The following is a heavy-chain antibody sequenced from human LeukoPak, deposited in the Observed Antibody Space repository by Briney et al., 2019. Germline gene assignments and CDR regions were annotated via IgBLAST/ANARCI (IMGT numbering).Heavy chain of an antibody. CDR3: ARDITYGSGSYSIFDI. CDR1: GGSISSYY. D-gene: IGHD3-10*01. Sequence: SSETLSLTCTVSGGSISSYYWSWIRQPPGKGLEWIGYIYYSGGTNYNPSLKSRVTISVDTSKNQFSLKLSSVTAADTAVYYCARDITYGSGSYSIFDIWGQGTMVTVSS. CDR2: IYYSGGT. J-gene: IGHJ3*02. V-gene: IGHV4-59*01.